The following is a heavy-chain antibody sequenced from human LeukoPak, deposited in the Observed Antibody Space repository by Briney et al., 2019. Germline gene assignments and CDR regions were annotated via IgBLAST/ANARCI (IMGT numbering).Heavy chain of an antibody. CDR1: GFTFDDYG. CDR2: INWNGGST. Sequence: GGSLRLSCAASGFTFDDYGMSWVRQAPGKGLEWVSGINWNGGSTGYADSVKGRFTISRDNAKNSLYLQMNSLRAEDTASYHCARVRSGSYYGGYAFDIWGQGTMVTVSS. D-gene: IGHD1-26*01. CDR3: ARVRSGSYYGGYAFDI. J-gene: IGHJ3*02. V-gene: IGHV3-20*01.